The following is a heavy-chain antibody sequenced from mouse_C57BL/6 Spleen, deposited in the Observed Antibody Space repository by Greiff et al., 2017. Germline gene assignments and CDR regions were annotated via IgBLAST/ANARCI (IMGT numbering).Heavy chain of an antibody. D-gene: IGHD3-2*02. CDR2: IYPGDGDT. Sequence: VKLVESGPELVKPGASVKISCKASGYAFSSSWMNWVKQRPGKGLEWIGRIYPGDGDTNYNGKFKGKATLTADKSSSTAYMQLSSLTSEDSAVYFCATQTAQATWPFAYWGQGTLVTVSA. CDR1: GYAFSSSW. J-gene: IGHJ3*01. V-gene: IGHV1-82*01. CDR3: ATQTAQATWPFAY.